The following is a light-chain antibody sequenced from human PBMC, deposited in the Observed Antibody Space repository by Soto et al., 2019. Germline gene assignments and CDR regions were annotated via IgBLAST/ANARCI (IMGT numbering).Light chain of an antibody. V-gene: IGKV3-20*01. J-gene: IGKJ2*01. Sequence: EIVLTQSPGTLSLSPGERATLSCRASQTLGTKYLAWYQQKPGQAPSLLIYDTSSRATGIPDRFSCSGSGTDLTLTISRLEPEDFAVYYCHHYGSSPPNTFGQGTKLEIK. CDR2: DTS. CDR3: HHYGSSPPNT. CDR1: QTLGTKY.